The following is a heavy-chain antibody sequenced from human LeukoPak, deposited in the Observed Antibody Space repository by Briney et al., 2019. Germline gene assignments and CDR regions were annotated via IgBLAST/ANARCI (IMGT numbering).Heavy chain of an antibody. V-gene: IGHV3-21*05. D-gene: IGHD4-17*01. Sequence: PGGSLRLSCAASGFIFSSYSMNWVRQAPGKGLEWVSYISSSSSSIYYADSVRGRFTISRDNTKNSLYLQMDSLTADDTAVYFCACLRGPSDYWGQGTLVTVSS. CDR3: ACLRGPSDY. CDR1: GFIFSSYS. CDR2: ISSSSSSI. J-gene: IGHJ4*02.